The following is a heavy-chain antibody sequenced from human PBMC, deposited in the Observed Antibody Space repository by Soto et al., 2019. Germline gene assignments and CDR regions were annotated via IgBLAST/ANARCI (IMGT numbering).Heavy chain of an antibody. Sequence: GASVKVSCKASGYTFTSYGISWVRQAPGQGLEWMGWISAYNGNTNYAQKLQGRVTMTTDTSTSTAYMELRSLRSDDTAVYYCARPYSTGDYYYYGMDVWGQGTTVTVSS. D-gene: IGHD6-25*01. CDR3: ARPYSTGDYYYYGMDV. V-gene: IGHV1-18*04. CDR1: GYTFTSYG. J-gene: IGHJ6*02. CDR2: ISAYNGNT.